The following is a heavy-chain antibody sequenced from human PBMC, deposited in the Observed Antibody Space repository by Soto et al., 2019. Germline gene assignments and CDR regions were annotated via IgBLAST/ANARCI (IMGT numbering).Heavy chain of an antibody. CDR2: ITSKAYGGTT. CDR3: TRNPRSGTSVGWFDP. D-gene: IGHD2-2*01. CDR1: GFTFGVYA. V-gene: IGHV3-49*03. J-gene: IGHJ5*02. Sequence: GWSLRLSCTASGFTFGVYAMSWFRKDPGKGLEWVGFITSKAYGGTTEYAASVKGRFTISRDDSKSIAYLQMNSLKAEDTAVYYCTRNPRSGTSVGWFDPWGQGTLVTVSS.